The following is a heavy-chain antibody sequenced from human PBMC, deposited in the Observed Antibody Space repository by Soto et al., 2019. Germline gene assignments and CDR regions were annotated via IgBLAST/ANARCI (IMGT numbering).Heavy chain of an antibody. J-gene: IGHJ5*02. CDR2: ISSSSTYT. Sequence: GGSLRLSCAASGFTFRSYAMSWVRQTPEKGLEWVSSISSSSTYTHYADSVKGRFTISRDNAKNSLYLQMNSLRDEDTAVYYCARDGLYCSSTSCYHNWFDPWGQGTLVTVSS. D-gene: IGHD2-2*01. V-gene: IGHV3-21*01. CDR1: GFTFRSYA. CDR3: ARDGLYCSSTSCYHNWFDP.